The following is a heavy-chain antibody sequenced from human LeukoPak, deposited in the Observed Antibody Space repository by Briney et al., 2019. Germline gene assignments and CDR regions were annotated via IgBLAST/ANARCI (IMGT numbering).Heavy chain of an antibody. J-gene: IGHJ4*02. V-gene: IGHV4-38-2*02. CDR3: ARVYDYVWGSYRYLFDY. D-gene: IGHD3-16*02. Sequence: SETLSLTCTVSGYSISSGYYWGWIRQPPGKGLEWIGSIYHSGSTYYNPSLKSRVTISVDTSKNQFSLKLSSVTAADTAVYYCARVYDYVWGSYRYLFDYWGQGTLVTVSS. CDR2: IYHSGST. CDR1: GYSISSGYY.